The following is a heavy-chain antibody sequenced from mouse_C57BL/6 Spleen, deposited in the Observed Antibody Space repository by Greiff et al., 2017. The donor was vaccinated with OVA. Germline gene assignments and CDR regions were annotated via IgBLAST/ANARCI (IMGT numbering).Heavy chain of an antibody. Sequence: EVKLMESGGGLVQPGGSLKLSCAASGFTFSDYGMAWVRQAPRKGPEWVAFISNLAYSIYYADTVTGRFTISRENAKNTLYLEMSSLRSEDTAMYYCARQGYYDSYYYAMDYWGQGTSVTVSS. V-gene: IGHV5-15*01. CDR3: ARQGYYDSYYYAMDY. J-gene: IGHJ4*01. CDR1: GFTFSDYG. CDR2: ISNLAYSI. D-gene: IGHD2-4*01.